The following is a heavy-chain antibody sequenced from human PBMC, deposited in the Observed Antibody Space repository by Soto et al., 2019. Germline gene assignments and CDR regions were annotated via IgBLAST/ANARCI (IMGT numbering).Heavy chain of an antibody. J-gene: IGHJ6*02. V-gene: IGHV3-30*18. Sequence: GGSLRLSCAASGFTFSSYGMHWVRQAPGKGLEWVAVISYDGSNKYYADSVKGRFTISRDNSKNTLYLQMNSLRAEDTAVYYCAKDWREAIAARLNYYYGMDVWGQGTTVTVSS. CDR3: AKDWREAIAARLNYYYGMDV. D-gene: IGHD6-6*01. CDR2: ISYDGSNK. CDR1: GFTFSSYG.